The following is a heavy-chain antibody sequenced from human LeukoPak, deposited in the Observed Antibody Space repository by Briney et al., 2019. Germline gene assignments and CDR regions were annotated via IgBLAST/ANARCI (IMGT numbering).Heavy chain of an antibody. Sequence: SGTLSLTCTVSGGSISSYYWSWIRQPPGKGLEWIGYIYYSGSTNYNPSLKSRVTISVDTSKNQFSLKLSSVTAADTAVYYCARVAVAGDFDYWGQGTLATVSS. CDR3: ARVAVAGDFDY. D-gene: IGHD6-19*01. V-gene: IGHV4-59*01. CDR2: IYYSGST. J-gene: IGHJ4*02. CDR1: GGSISSYY.